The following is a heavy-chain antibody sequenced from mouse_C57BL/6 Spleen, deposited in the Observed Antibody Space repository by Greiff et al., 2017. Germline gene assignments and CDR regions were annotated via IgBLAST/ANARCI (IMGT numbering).Heavy chain of an antibody. Sequence: VQRVESGPGLVQPSQSLSITCTVSGFSLTSYGVHWVRQPPGKGLEWLGVIWSGGSTDYNAAFISRLSISKDNSKSQVFFKMNSLQADDTAIYYCAPIYYDYDPTWFAYWGQGTLVTVSA. D-gene: IGHD2-4*01. CDR2: IWSGGST. J-gene: IGHJ3*01. CDR3: APIYYDYDPTWFAY. CDR1: GFSLTSYG. V-gene: IGHV2-4*01.